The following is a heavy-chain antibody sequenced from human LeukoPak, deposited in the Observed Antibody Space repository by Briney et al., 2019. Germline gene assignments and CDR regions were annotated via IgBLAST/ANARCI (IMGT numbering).Heavy chain of an antibody. CDR3: ARDDGFSCYSY. Sequence: PGGSLRLSCAASGFTFSSYWMTWVRQAPGKGLEWVANINLDGSEKYYVDSVKGRFTISRDNAKNSLYLQMNSLTVEDTAVYYCARDDGFSCYSYWGQGTLVTVSS. CDR1: GFTFSSYW. CDR2: INLDGSEK. D-gene: IGHD3/OR15-3a*01. J-gene: IGHJ4*02. V-gene: IGHV3-7*01.